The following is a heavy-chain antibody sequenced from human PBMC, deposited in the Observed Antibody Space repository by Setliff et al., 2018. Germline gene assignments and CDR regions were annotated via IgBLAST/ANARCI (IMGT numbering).Heavy chain of an antibody. CDR3: ARASSGWYSAYYYYMDV. Sequence: SETLSLTCAAYGGTFSDYYWTWIRQPPGKGLEWIGHIYASWSTNFSPSLKSRVTISLDTSKNQFSLNLTSVTAADTAVYYCARASSGWYSAYYYYMDVWGKGTTVTVSS. D-gene: IGHD6-19*01. CDR1: GGTFSDYY. V-gene: IGHV4-34*11. CDR2: IYASWST. J-gene: IGHJ6*03.